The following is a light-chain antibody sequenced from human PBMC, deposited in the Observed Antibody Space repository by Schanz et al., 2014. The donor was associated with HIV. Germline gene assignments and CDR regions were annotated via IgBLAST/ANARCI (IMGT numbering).Light chain of an antibody. CDR1: NSDINFYYY. CDR3: CSYGGSSVV. V-gene: IGLV2-23*01. CDR2: EGS. J-gene: IGLJ2*01. Sequence: QSALTQPASVSGSPGQSITISCTGPNSDINFYYYVSWFQQHPGKAPQLMIYEGSKRPSGVSNRVSGSKSGNTASLTISGLQAEDEGKYYCCSYGGSSVVFGGGTKVTVL.